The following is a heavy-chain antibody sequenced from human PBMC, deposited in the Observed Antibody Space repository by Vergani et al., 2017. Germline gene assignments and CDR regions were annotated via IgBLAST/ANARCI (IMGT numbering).Heavy chain of an antibody. Sequence: VQLVESGGGVVQPGGSLRLSCAASGFTFSSYAMSWVRQAPGKGLEWVSYISSSGSTIYYADSVKGRFTISRDNAKNSLYLQMNSLRAEDTAVYYCAREGSGSYYVRFDYWGQGTLVTVSS. CDR3: AREGSGSYYVRFDY. CDR1: GFTFSSYA. D-gene: IGHD1-26*01. V-gene: IGHV3-48*04. CDR2: ISSSGSTI. J-gene: IGHJ4*02.